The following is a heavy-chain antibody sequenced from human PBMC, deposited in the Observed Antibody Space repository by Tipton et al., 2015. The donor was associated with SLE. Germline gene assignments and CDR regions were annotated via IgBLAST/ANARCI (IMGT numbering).Heavy chain of an antibody. V-gene: IGHV4-4*02. CDR1: GGSIRSSNW. D-gene: IGHD3-16*01. J-gene: IGHJ4*02. CDR2: VDHSGST. Sequence: TLSLTCAVSGGSIRSSNWWSWVRQPPGKGLEWIGEVDHSGSTNYDPSLKSRVTISVDTSKNQFSLKLSSVTAADTAVYYCARDQVGVGDFDYWSQGTLVTVPS. CDR3: ARDQVGVGDFDY.